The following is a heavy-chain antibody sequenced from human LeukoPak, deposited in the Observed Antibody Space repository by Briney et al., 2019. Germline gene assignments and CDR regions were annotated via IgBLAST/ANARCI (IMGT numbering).Heavy chain of an antibody. CDR3: ARDCGVLPARVPYFDY. CDR2: ISSSSSMI. D-gene: IGHD2-2*01. Sequence: GGSLRLSCAASGFTFSSYSMSWVRQAPGKGLEWVSYISSSSSMIYYADSVKGRFTISRDNAKNSLYLQMKSMRDEDTAIYDCARDCGVLPARVPYFDYWGQGTLVTVSS. J-gene: IGHJ4*02. CDR1: GFTFSSYS. V-gene: IGHV3-48*02.